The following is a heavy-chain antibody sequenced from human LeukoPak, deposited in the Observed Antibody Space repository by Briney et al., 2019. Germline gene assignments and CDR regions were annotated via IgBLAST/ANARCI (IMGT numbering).Heavy chain of an antibody. CDR3: ARAHYGGIEYFDY. J-gene: IGHJ4*02. V-gene: IGHV4-31*03. Sequence: SETLSLTCTVSGGSISSGGYYWSWIRQHPGKGLEWIGYIYYSGSTYYNPSLKSRVTISVDTSKNQFSLKLSSVTAADTAVYYCARAHYGGIEYFDYWGQGTLVAVSS. CDR2: IYYSGST. D-gene: IGHD4-23*01. CDR1: GGSISSGGYY.